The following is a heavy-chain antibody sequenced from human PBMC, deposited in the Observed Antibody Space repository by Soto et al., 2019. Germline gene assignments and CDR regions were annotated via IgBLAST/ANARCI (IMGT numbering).Heavy chain of an antibody. V-gene: IGHV4-31*03. CDR1: GGSISRGGYY. CDR3: ARGXVAHDDAFDI. J-gene: IGHJ3*02. Sequence: PSEALSLTCTVSGGSISRGGYYWSWIRQHPGKGLEWIGYIYYSGSTYYNPSLKSRVTISVDTSKNQFSLKLSSVTAADTAVYYCARGXVAHDDAFDIWGQGTMVTVSS. D-gene: IGHD2-15*01. CDR2: IYYSGST.